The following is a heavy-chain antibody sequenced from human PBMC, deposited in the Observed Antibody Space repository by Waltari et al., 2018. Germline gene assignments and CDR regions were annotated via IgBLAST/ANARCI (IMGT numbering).Heavy chain of an antibody. CDR3: ATTIISPGAFDV. J-gene: IGHJ3*01. Sequence: QVQLVESGGGVVQSGGSLRLSCAASGFTFSAGGMHWVRQAPGKGLEWVACISYEGSDKVFGVSVKGRFTISRDNAKNTVSLLMNSLKSEDTAVYYCATTIISPGAFDVWGQGTMVSVSS. V-gene: IGHV3-30*03. CDR2: ISYEGSDK. D-gene: IGHD1-1*01. CDR1: GFTFSAGG.